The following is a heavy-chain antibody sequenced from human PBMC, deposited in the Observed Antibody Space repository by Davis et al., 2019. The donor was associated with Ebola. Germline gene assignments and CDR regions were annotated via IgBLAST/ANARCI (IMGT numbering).Heavy chain of an antibody. J-gene: IGHJ4*02. CDR3: ARGMGELALN. Sequence: ASVKVSCKASGYPFTAFAINWLRQAPGQGFEWLGWITTNTATPTYARGLSERFVFSLDTSVNMAFLQINNLRTEDTAIYYCARGMGELALNWGQGTLITVSS. V-gene: IGHV7-4-1*04. CDR2: ITTNTATP. D-gene: IGHD3-16*01. CDR1: GYPFTAFA.